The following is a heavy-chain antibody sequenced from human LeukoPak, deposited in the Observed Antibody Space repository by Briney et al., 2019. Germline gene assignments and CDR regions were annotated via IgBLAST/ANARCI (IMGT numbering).Heavy chain of an antibody. V-gene: IGHV4-59*08. CDR2: IYYSGST. J-gene: IGHJ4*02. Sequence: KPSETLSLTCTVSRGSISSYYWSWIRQPPGKGLEWIGYIYYSGSTNYNPSLKSRVTISVDTSKNQFSLKLSSVTAADTAVYYCARHYGSSSPLVDYWGQGTLVTVSS. CDR3: ARHYGSSSPLVDY. D-gene: IGHD6-6*01. CDR1: RGSISSYY.